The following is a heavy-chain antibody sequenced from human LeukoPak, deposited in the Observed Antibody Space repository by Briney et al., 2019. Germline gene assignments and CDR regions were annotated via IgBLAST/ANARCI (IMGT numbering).Heavy chain of an antibody. J-gene: IGHJ4*02. CDR3: ARDPIAAGGTFDY. D-gene: IGHD6-13*01. CDR2: IYYSGST. V-gene: IGHV4-59*01. CDR1: GGSISSYY. Sequence: TSETLSLICTVSGGSISSYYWSWIRQPPGKGLEWIGYIYYSGSTNYNPSLKSRVTISVDTSKNQFSLKLSSVTAADTAVYYCARDPIAAGGTFDYWGQGTLVTVSS.